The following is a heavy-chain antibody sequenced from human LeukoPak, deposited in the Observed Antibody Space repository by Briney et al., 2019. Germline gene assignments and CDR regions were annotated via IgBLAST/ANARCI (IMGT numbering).Heavy chain of an antibody. V-gene: IGHV1-18*01. D-gene: IGHD6-13*01. CDR3: AVHPGFSSWTAHRGILDY. Sequence: RASVNVSCTASGYTFTSYGISWVRQAPGQGLEWMGWISAYNGNTNYAQKLKGRVTMTTDTSTSTAYMELRSLRSDDTAVYYCAVHPGFSSWTAHRGILDYWGQGTLVTVSS. CDR2: ISAYNGNT. J-gene: IGHJ4*02. CDR1: GYTFTSYG.